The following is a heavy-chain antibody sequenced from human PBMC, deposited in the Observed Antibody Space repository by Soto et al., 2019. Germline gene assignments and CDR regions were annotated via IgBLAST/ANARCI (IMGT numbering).Heavy chain of an antibody. V-gene: IGHV4-38-2*02. CDR3: ARFVRSCSGTTCYTRADV. Sequence: SETLSLTCTVSDYSISSDYYWGWIRQSPGNGLEWIASFYHTGSTHYNPSLKSRVTISVDTSKNQFSLKLRSVTVADTAVYHCARFVRSCSGTTCYTRADVWGQGTTVTVSS. CDR2: FYHTGST. J-gene: IGHJ6*02. D-gene: IGHD2-2*02. CDR1: DYSISSDYY.